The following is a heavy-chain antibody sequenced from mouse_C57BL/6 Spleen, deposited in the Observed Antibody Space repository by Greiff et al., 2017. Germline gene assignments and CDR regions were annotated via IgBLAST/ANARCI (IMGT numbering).Heavy chain of an antibody. V-gene: IGHV5-4*01. D-gene: IGHD2-3*01. Sequence: VQLQQSGGGLVKPGGSLKLSCAASGFTFSSYAMSWVRQTPEKRLEWVATISDGGSYTYYPDNVKGRFTISRDNAKNNLYLQMSHLKSEDTAMYYCARDRGYDYLDYWGQGTTLTVSS. CDR3: ARDRGYDYLDY. J-gene: IGHJ2*01. CDR1: GFTFSSYA. CDR2: ISDGGSYT.